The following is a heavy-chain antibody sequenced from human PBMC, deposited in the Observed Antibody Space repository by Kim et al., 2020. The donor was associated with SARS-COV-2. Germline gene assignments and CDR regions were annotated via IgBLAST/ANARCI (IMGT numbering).Heavy chain of an antibody. CDR3: ARDKTSSWYSRYFQH. V-gene: IGHV3-21*01. D-gene: IGHD6-13*01. J-gene: IGHJ1*01. CDR2: ISSSSSYI. Sequence: GGSLRLSCAASGFTFSSYSMNWVRQAPGKGLEWVSSISSSSSYIYYADSVKGRFTISRDNAKNSLYLQMNSLRAEDTAVYYCARDKTSSWYSRYFQHWGQGTLVTVSS. CDR1: GFTFSSYS.